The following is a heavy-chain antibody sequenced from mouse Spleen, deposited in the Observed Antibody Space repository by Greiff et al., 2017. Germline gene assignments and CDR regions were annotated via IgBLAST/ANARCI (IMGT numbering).Heavy chain of an antibody. CDR1: GFSLTSYG. CDR2: IWSGGST. J-gene: IGHJ1*01. D-gene: IGHD1-1*01. Sequence: QVQLKQSGPGLVQPSQSLSITCTVSGFSLTSYGVHWVRQSPGKGLEWLGVIWSGGSTDYNAAFISRLSISKDNSKSQVFFKMNSLQANDTAIYYCARVYYYSYWYFDVWGAGTTVTVSS. CDR3: ARVYYYSYWYFDV. V-gene: IGHV2-2*02.